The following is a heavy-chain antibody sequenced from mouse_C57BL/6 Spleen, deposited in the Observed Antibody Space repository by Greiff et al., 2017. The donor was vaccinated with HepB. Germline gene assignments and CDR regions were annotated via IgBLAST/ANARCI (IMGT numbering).Heavy chain of an antibody. Sequence: QVQLQQPGAELVKPGASVKLSCKASGYTFTSYWMQWVKQRPGQGLEWIGEIDPSDSYTNYNQKFKGKATLTVDTSSSTAYMQLSSLTSEDSAVYYCARLGGSSSWYFDVWGTGTTVTVSS. CDR1: GYTFTSYW. D-gene: IGHD1-1*01. V-gene: IGHV1-50*01. CDR3: ARLGGSSSWYFDV. J-gene: IGHJ1*03. CDR2: IDPSDSYT.